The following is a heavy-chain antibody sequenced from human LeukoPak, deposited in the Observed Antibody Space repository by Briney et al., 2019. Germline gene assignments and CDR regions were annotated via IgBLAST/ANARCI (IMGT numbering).Heavy chain of an antibody. CDR1: GFTFNTYW. CDR3: ARAIGGRSYFGGDY. D-gene: IGHD1-26*01. V-gene: IGHV3-74*01. CDR2: IQTDGSTT. Sequence: TGGSLRLSCEASGFTFNTYWMHWVRHAPGKGLVWVARIQTDGSTTNYADSVKGRFTISRDNAKNTLYLQMNSLTAEDTAVYYCARAIGGRSYFGGDYWGQGALVTVSS. J-gene: IGHJ4*02.